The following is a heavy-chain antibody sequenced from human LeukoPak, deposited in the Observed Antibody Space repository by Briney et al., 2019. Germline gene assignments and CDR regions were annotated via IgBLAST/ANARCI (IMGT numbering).Heavy chain of an antibody. CDR1: GGSFSGYC. D-gene: IGHD2-2*02. Sequence: PSETLSLTCAVYGGSFSGYCWSWIRQPPGKGLEWIGEINHSGSTNYNPSLKSRVTISVDTSKNQFSLKLSSVTAADTAVYYCAREVVVPAAIRWFDPWGQGTLVTVSS. V-gene: IGHV4-34*01. CDR2: INHSGST. J-gene: IGHJ5*02. CDR3: AREVVVPAAIRWFDP.